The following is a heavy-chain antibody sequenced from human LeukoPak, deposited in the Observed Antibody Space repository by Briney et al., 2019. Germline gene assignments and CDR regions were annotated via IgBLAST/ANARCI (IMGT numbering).Heavy chain of an antibody. CDR1: GFTFSSYG. CDR3: ARRYCSSTNCHDPFDY. D-gene: IGHD2-2*01. V-gene: IGHV3-30*03. Sequence: GRSLRLSCAASGFTFSSYGMHWVRQAPGKGREWVSVITYDGNNKYYADSVKGRFTISRDNATNSLYLQMHSLRPEDTAVYYCARRYCSSTNCHDPFDYWGQGTLVTVSS. J-gene: IGHJ4*02. CDR2: ITYDGNNK.